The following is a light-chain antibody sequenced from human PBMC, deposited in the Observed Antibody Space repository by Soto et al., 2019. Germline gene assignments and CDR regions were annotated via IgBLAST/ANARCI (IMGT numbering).Light chain of an antibody. V-gene: IGLV1-47*01. CDR3: RVFEDSIRSRL. CDR1: SSSIESNY. J-gene: IGLJ2*01. CDR2: RNN. Sequence: QSVLTQPPSASGTPGQRVTISCSGTSSSIESNYVSWYQQLQGTAPRLLIYRNNPRPSGVPDRFSGSKSGTSASLAISALRSEDEADYYCRVFEDSIRSRLFGGGTKVTVL.